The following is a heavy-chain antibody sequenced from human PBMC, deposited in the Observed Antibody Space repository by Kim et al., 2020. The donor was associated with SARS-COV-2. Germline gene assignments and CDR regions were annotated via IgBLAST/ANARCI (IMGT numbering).Heavy chain of an antibody. Sequence: SGRTNHNPSLKRRVTISLDTSQNHFSLKLTSVTSADTAVYYCVIGVKIAVWGQGTMVTVSS. V-gene: IGHV4-34*01. CDR2: SGRT. J-gene: IGHJ3*01. CDR3: VIGVKIAV. D-gene: IGHD2-21*01.